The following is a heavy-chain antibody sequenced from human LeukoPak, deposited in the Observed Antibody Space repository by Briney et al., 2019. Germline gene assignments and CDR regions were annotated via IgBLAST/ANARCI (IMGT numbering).Heavy chain of an antibody. D-gene: IGHD2-15*01. V-gene: IGHV4-34*01. CDR2: INHSGST. CDR3: ARGHGALLFDY. CDR1: GGSFSGYY. Sequence: SETLSLTCAVYGGSFSGYYWSWIRQPPGKGLEWIGEINHSGSTNYNPSLKSRVTISVDTSKNQFSLKLSSVTAADTAVYYCARGHGALLFDYWGQGTLVTGSS. J-gene: IGHJ4*02.